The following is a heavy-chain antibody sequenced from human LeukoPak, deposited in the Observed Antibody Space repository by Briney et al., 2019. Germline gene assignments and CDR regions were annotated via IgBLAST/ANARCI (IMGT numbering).Heavy chain of an antibody. Sequence: SSETLSLTCTVSGGSISSYYWGWIWQPAGKGLEWIGRMYTSGCTNYNPSLKSRVTMSVDTSKNQFSLKLSSVTAADTAVYYCARSPDGDYALFDYWGQGTLVTVSS. CDR2: MYTSGCT. J-gene: IGHJ4*02. CDR3: ARSPDGDYALFDY. V-gene: IGHV4-4*07. CDR1: GGSISSYY. D-gene: IGHD4-17*01.